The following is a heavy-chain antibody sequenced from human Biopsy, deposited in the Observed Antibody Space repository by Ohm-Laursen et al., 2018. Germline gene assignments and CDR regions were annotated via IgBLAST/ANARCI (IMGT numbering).Heavy chain of an antibody. CDR2: MHNSGST. CDR1: GGSIYNFF. J-gene: IGHJ3*02. V-gene: IGHV4-4*08. Sequence: SETLSLTCTVSGGSIYNFFWSWIRQPPGKGLEWIGSMHNSGSTYYNPSLKSRVTISIDASKNQFSLKLTSVTAADTAVYYCARGTGRYYVYGAFDIWGQGTVVTVSS. CDR3: ARGTGRYYVYGAFDI. D-gene: IGHD1-26*01.